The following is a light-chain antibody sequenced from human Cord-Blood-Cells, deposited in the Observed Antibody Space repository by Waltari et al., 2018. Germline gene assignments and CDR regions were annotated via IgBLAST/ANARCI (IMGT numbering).Light chain of an antibody. Sequence: EMVLSHSSCTLSLSPVERATLSCRASLWVSGSYLAWYQQKPAQAPSLLIYGASSRATGIPDRFSGSGSGTEFTLTIRGLETEDFAVYYCQQYVISPLTFGGGTKVEIK. CDR2: GAS. J-gene: IGKJ4*01. V-gene: IGKV3-20*01. CDR1: LWVSGSY. CDR3: QQYVISPLT.